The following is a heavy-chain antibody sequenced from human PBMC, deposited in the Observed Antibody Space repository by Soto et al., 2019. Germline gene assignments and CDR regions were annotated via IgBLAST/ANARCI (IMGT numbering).Heavy chain of an antibody. Sequence: QVQLVQSGAEVKKPGASVKISCTASGYTVTTHYMHWVRQAPGRGLEWMGAINPGSGAAKYTQTFQARVTMTRATSTHTVYMEMSALRSEDTAVFYCARGGEVGVAGSAAFDMWGQGTMVTVSS. CDR3: ARGGEVGVAGSAAFDM. D-gene: IGHD3-3*01. J-gene: IGHJ3*02. CDR2: INPGSGAA. CDR1: GYTVTTHY. V-gene: IGHV1-46*01.